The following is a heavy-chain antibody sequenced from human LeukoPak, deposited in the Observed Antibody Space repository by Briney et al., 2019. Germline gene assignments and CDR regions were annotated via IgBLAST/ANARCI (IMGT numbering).Heavy chain of an antibody. CDR3: ARVNCSSTSCVFDY. Sequence: PGGSLRLSCAASGFTFSSYSMNWVRQAPGKGLEWVSSISSSSSYIYYADSVKGRFTISRDNAKNSLYLQMNSPRAEDTAVYYCARVNCSSTSCVFDYWGQGTLVTVSS. J-gene: IGHJ4*02. V-gene: IGHV3-21*01. CDR1: GFTFSSYS. D-gene: IGHD2-2*01. CDR2: ISSSSSYI.